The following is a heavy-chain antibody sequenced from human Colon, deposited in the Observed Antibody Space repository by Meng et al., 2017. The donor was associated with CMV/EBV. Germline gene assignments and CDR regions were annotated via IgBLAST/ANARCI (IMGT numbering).Heavy chain of an antibody. Sequence: SETLSLTCAVSGGSISSSNWWSWVRQPPGKGLEWIGEIYHSGSTNYNPSLKSRVTISVDKSKNQFSLKLSSVTAADTAVYYCARDSTMVRGVIIFGPGLYGMDVWGQGTTVTVSS. CDR2: IYHSGST. CDR3: ARDSTMVRGVIIFGPGLYGMDV. D-gene: IGHD3-10*01. CDR1: GGSISSSNW. J-gene: IGHJ6*02. V-gene: IGHV4-4*02.